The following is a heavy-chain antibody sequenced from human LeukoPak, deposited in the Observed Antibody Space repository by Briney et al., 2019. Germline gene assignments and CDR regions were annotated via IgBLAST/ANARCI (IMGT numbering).Heavy chain of an antibody. CDR1: GYTFTSYD. V-gene: IGHV1-8*01. CDR2: MNPNSGNT. J-gene: IGHJ4*02. CDR3: ARGHKGRGQFDY. Sequence: GASVKVSCKASGYTFTSYDINWVRQATGHGLEWMGWMNPNSGNTGYAQKFQGRVTITRNTSISTAYMELSNLRSEDTAVNYCARGHKGRGQFDYWGQGTLVTVSS.